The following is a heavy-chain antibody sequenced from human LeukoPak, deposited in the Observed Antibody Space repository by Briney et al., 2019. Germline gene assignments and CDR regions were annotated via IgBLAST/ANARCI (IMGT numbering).Heavy chain of an antibody. V-gene: IGHV3-64*01. CDR3: AREWQIDS. D-gene: IGHD5-24*01. CDR1: VFTVSSYA. CDR2: INSNGGSP. J-gene: IGHJ4*02. Sequence: PGGSLILSFAASVFTVSSYAIFSGRQAPGKELAYVSVINSNGGSPDYANSVKGRFTISRDNCKNTLFLQMDSLRLEDMGVYYCAREWQIDSWGEGTLVAVSS.